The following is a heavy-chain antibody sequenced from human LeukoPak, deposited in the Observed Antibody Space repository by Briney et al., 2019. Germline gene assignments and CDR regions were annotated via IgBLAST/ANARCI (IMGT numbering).Heavy chain of an antibody. V-gene: IGHV4-59*08. D-gene: IGHD4-23*01. CDR2: IYYSGST. J-gene: IGHJ4*02. CDR3: ARHHAFYGSKWGYFDY. Sequence: SETLSLTCTVAAGSISGYYWSWIRQPPGKGLEWIGYIYYSGSTNYNPSLKSRVTISLDTSRNQFSLKLSSVTAADTAVYYCARHHAFYGSKWGYFDYWGQGTLVTVSS. CDR1: AGSISGYY.